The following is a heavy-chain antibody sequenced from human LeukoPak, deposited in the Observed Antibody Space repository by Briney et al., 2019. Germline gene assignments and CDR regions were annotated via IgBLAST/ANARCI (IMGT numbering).Heavy chain of an antibody. CDR3: ATSRDFYDTSGYYPYYFDC. D-gene: IGHD3-22*01. CDR2: ISRSSSTI. CDR1: GFTFSRYS. J-gene: IGHJ4*02. Sequence: GGSLRLSCAASGFTFSRYSMNWVRQAPGKGLEWVSYISRSSSTIHYADSVKGRFTISRDNAKSSLFLQMNSLRTEDTAVYYCATSRDFYDTSGYYPYYFDCWGQGTLVTVSS. V-gene: IGHV3-48*04.